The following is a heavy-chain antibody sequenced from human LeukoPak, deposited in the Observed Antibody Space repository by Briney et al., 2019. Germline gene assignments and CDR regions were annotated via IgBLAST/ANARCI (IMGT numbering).Heavy chain of an antibody. CDR1: GYSISSGYY. CDR2: IYHSGST. V-gene: IGHV4-38-2*01. D-gene: IGHD5-18*01. CDR3: ARHSYGFDRFDP. Sequence: SETLSLTCAVSGYSISSGYYWGWIRQPPGKGLEWIGSIYHSGSTYYNPSLKSRVTISVDTSKNQFSLKLSSVTAADTAVYYCARHSYGFDRFDPWGQGTLVTVSS. J-gene: IGHJ5*02.